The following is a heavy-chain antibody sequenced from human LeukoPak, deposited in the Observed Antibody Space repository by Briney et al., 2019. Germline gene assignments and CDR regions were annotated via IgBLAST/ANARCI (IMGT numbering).Heavy chain of an antibody. D-gene: IGHD1-1*01. Sequence: VASVKVSCKASGGIFSSYAISWVRQAPGQGLEWMGIINPSGGSTSYAQKFQGRVTMTRDTSTNTVYMELSSLRSEDTAVYFCARATLSNYYFNYWGQGTLVTVSS. CDR2: INPSGGST. V-gene: IGHV1-46*01. J-gene: IGHJ4*02. CDR3: ARATLSNYYFNY. CDR1: GGIFSSYA.